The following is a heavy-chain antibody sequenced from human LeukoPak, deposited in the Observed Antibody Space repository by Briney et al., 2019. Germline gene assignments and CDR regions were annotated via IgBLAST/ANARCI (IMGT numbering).Heavy chain of an antibody. CDR3: AKSNGYGLVDI. D-gene: IGHD3-10*01. Sequence: SETLSLTCTVSGGSISSYYWSWIRQPPGKGLEWIGNIFYSGSTYYSPSLRSRVTISLDTSRNQFSLKLNSVTAADTAVYYCAKSNGYGLVDIWGQGTMVTVSS. J-gene: IGHJ3*02. V-gene: IGHV4-59*12. CDR2: IFYSGST. CDR1: GGSISSYY.